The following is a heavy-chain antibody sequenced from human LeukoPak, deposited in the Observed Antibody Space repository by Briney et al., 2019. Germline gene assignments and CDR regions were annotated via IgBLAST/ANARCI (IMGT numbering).Heavy chain of an antibody. CDR2: INHSGST. V-gene: IGHV4-34*01. D-gene: IGHD6-13*01. J-gene: IGHJ4*02. CDR3: ARVYVAAAAY. Sequence: KASETLSLTCAVYGGSLSGYYWSWIRQPPGKGLEWIGEINHSGSTNYNPSLKSRVTISVDTSKNQFSLKLSSVTAADTAVYYCARVYVAAAAYWGQGTLVTVSS. CDR1: GGSLSGYY.